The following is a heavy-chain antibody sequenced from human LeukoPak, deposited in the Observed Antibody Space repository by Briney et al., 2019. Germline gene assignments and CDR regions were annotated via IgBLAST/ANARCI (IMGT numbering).Heavy chain of an antibody. Sequence: SQTLSLTCAISGDSVSSNSAAWNWIRQSPSRGLEWLGRTYYRSKWYNDYAVSVKSRITINPDTSKNQFSLQLNSVTPEDTAVYHCARGYGSGDYVWGSYRYTPLFDYWGQGTLVTVSS. V-gene: IGHV6-1*01. CDR3: ARGYGSGDYVWGSYRYTPLFDY. CDR1: GDSVSSNSAA. D-gene: IGHD3-16*02. J-gene: IGHJ4*02. CDR2: TYYRSKWYN.